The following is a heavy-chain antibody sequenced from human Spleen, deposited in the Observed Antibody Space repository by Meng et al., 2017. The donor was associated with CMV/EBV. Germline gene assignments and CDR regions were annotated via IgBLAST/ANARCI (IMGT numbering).Heavy chain of an antibody. D-gene: IGHD3-3*01. Sequence: SETLSLTCAVYGGSFSGYYWSWIRQPPGKGLEWIGEINHSGSTNYNPSLKSRVTISVDTSKNQFSLKLSSVTAADTAAYYCARVGFWSGPDYWGQGTLVTVSS. V-gene: IGHV4-34*01. CDR2: INHSGST. J-gene: IGHJ4*02. CDR1: GGSFSGYY. CDR3: ARVGFWSGPDY.